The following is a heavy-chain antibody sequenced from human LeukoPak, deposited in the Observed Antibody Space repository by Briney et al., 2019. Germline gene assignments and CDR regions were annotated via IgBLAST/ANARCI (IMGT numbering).Heavy chain of an antibody. CDR1: GGSFSGYY. Sequence: SETLSLTCAVYGGSFSGYYWSWIRQPPGKGLEWIGEINHSGSTNYNPSLKSRVTISVDTSKNQFSLKLSSVTAADTAVYYCATGRGSYYSGWFDPWGQGTLVTVSS. D-gene: IGHD1-26*01. J-gene: IGHJ5*02. CDR3: ATGRGSYYSGWFDP. V-gene: IGHV4-34*01. CDR2: INHSGST.